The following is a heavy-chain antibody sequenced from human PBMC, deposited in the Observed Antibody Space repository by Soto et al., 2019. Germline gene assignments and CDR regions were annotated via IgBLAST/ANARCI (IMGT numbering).Heavy chain of an antibody. D-gene: IGHD3-3*02. V-gene: IGHV4-59*02. Sequence: QVELQESGPGLVKPSETLSLACSVFGASVNSYYWSWIRQSPGRRLEWIGHIFNSGTIHYNPSLKSRVTMSVDSSKNQVSLKMNSVTAADTAIYYCGRDLLATASARWYFYYGLDVWGQGTAVTVSS. J-gene: IGHJ6*02. CDR2: IFNSGTI. CDR3: GRDLLATASARWYFYYGLDV. CDR1: GASVNSYY.